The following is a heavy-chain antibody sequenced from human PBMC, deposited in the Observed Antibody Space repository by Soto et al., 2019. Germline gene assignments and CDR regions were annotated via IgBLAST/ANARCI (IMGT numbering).Heavy chain of an antibody. CDR3: ARKLYSKYEDPVNYYYYGMDV. CDR2: VIPIFGTA. J-gene: IGHJ6*02. CDR1: GGTFSSYA. Sequence: SVKVSCKASGGTFSSYAISWVRQAPGQGLEWMGGVIPIFGTANYAQKFQGRVTITADESTSTAYMELSSLRSEDTAVYYCARKLYSKYEDPVNYYYYGMDVWGQGTTVTVSS. V-gene: IGHV1-69*13. D-gene: IGHD4-4*01.